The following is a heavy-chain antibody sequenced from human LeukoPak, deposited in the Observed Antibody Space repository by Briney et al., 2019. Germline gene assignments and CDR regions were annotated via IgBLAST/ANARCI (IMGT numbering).Heavy chain of an antibody. J-gene: IGHJ6*02. V-gene: IGHV1-46*01. Sequence: GASVKVSCKASGYTFTSYYMHWVRQAPGQGLEWMGIINPSGGSTSYAQKFQGGVTMTRDTSTSTVYMELRSLRSEDTAVYYCARDKAVKNYYYGMDVWGQGTTVTVSS. CDR3: ARDKAVKNYYYGMDV. CDR1: GYTFTSYY. CDR2: INPSGGST.